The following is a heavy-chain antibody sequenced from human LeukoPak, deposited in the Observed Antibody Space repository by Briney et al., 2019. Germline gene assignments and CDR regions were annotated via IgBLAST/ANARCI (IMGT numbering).Heavy chain of an antibody. CDR3: ARGSDFWRNSNYYYYYMDV. J-gene: IGHJ6*03. D-gene: IGHD3-3*01. Sequence: ASVKVSCKASGYTFTSYGISWVRQAPGQGLEWMGGIIPIFGTANYAQKFQGRVTITTDESTSTAYMELSSLRSEDTAVYYCARGSDFWRNSNYYYYYMDVWGKGTTVTVSS. CDR2: IIPIFGTA. CDR1: GYTFTSYG. V-gene: IGHV1-69*05.